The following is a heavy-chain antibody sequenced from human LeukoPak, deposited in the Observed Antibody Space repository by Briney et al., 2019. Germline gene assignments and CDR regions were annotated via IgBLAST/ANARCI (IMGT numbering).Heavy chain of an antibody. CDR1: GFTFSSYS. J-gene: IGHJ4*02. V-gene: IGHV3-21*01. CDR3: ARQLGGSSGYYFDY. D-gene: IGHD3-22*01. CDR2: ISSSSSYI. Sequence: PGGSLRPSCAASGFTFSSYSMNWVRQAPGKGLEWVSSISSSSSYIYYADSVKGRFTISRDNAKNSLYLQMNSLRAEDTAAYYCARQLGGSSGYYFDYWGQGTLVTVSS.